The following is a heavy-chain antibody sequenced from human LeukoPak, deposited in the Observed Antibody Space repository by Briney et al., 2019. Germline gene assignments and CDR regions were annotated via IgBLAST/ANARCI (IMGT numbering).Heavy chain of an antibody. CDR3: AKGHFASSSFFDY. CDR1: KFNFA. Sequence: GGSLRLSCVASKFNFAMSWVRQTAGKGLEWVSAISGSGDSTFYRDSVKGRFTISRDNSKNTLYLQMNSLRVEDTALYYCAKGHFASSSFFDYWGPGTLVTVSS. V-gene: IGHV3-23*02. J-gene: IGHJ4*02. D-gene: IGHD6-6*01. CDR2: ISGSGDST.